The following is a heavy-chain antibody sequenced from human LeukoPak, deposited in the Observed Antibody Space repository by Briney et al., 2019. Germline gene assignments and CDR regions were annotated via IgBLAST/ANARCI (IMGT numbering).Heavy chain of an antibody. D-gene: IGHD6-13*01. CDR1: GSSFTSHW. CDR2: IYPGDSDT. V-gene: IGHV5-51*01. CDR3: ARRSGYSSSWYYFDY. J-gene: IGHJ4*02. Sequence: GESLKISCKGSGSSFTSHWIAWVRQMPGKGLEWMGIIYPGDSDTRYSPSFQGQVTISVDKSISTAYVQWSSLKASDTAMYYCARRSGYSSSWYYFDYWGQGTLVTVSS.